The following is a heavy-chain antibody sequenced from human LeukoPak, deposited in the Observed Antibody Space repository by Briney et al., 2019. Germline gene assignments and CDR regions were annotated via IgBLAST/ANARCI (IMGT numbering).Heavy chain of an antibody. D-gene: IGHD2-2*01. V-gene: IGHV1-3*01. CDR3: ARDSTIVVVPAANEGEIDY. J-gene: IGHJ4*02. CDR1: GYTFTSYA. Sequence: RASVKVSCKASGYTFTSYAMHWVRQAPGQRLEWMGWINAGNGNTKYSQKFQGRVTITRDTSASTAYMELSSLRSEDTAVYYCARDSTIVVVPAANEGEIDYWGQGTLVTVSS. CDR2: INAGNGNT.